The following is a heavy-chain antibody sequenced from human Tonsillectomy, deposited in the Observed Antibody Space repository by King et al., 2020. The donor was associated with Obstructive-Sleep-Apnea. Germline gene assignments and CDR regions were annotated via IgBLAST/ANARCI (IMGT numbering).Heavy chain of an antibody. CDR1: GGSFSGYF. D-gene: IGHD1-26*01. Sequence: VQLQQWGAGLLKPSETLSLTCAVYGGSFSGYFWSWIRQPPGKGLEWIVEIDHSGSTYYNPSLKSRVTISVDTSRNQFSLKLHSVTAADTAVYYCAGARGAEGQDDQRDYGGQGTRGTVAA. J-gene: IGHJ4*02. V-gene: IGHV4-34*01. CDR3: AGARGAEGQDDQRDY. CDR2: IDHSGST.